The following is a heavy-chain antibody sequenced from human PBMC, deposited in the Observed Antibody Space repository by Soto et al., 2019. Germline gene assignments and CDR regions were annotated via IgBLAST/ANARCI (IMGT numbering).Heavy chain of an antibody. D-gene: IGHD5-12*01. CDR1: GASISSGDYY. J-gene: IGHJ4*02. Sequence: PSETLSLTCTVSGASISSGDYYWSWIRQHPGRGLEWIGYIFYTGGTFYTPSLKSRVTMLVDTSKNQFSLKLTSVTAADTAVYFCARDRGATIFDFWGRGTLVTVSS. CDR2: IFYTGGT. V-gene: IGHV4-31*03. CDR3: ARDRGATIFDF.